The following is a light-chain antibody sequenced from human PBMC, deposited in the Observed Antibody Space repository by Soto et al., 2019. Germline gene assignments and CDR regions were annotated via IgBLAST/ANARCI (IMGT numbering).Light chain of an antibody. CDR2: DVS. J-gene: IGLJ2*01. CDR1: SSDVGGYNY. V-gene: IGLV2-14*01. Sequence: QSALTQPASVSGSTGRSITISCTGASSDVGGYNYVSWYQQQPGKAPKLMIYDVSNRPSGVSNRFSGSKSGNTASLTISGLQAEDEAHYYCSSYTSSSTLVVFGGGTKLTVL. CDR3: SSYTSSSTLVV.